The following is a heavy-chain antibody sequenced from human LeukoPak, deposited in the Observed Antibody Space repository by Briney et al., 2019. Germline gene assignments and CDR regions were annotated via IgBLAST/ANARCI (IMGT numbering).Heavy chain of an antibody. D-gene: IGHD2-8*02. Sequence: GGSLRLSCAASRFIFSNYWMNWVRQAPGKGLEWVAKIKQDGSEKYYVDSVKGRFTISRDNAKSSLYLQMNSLRAEDTAVYYCAREGYCTGNTCSSDYWGQGTLVTVSS. J-gene: IGHJ4*02. V-gene: IGHV3-7*01. CDR2: IKQDGSEK. CDR3: AREGYCTGNTCSSDY. CDR1: RFIFSNYW.